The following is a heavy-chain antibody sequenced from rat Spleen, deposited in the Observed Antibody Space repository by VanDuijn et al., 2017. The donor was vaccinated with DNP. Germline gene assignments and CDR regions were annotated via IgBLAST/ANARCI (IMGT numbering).Heavy chain of an antibody. CDR2: ISYDGSSI. J-gene: IGHJ3*01. CDR1: GFIFSDYN. CDR3: TTDLAY. Sequence: EVQLVESGGGLVQPGRSLKLSCAGSGFIFSDYNMAWVRQAPQKGLEWVATISYDGSSISYRDSVKGRFTISRDNAKSSLYLQMDSLRSEDTATYYCTTDLAYWGQGTLVTVSS. V-gene: IGHV5-20*01.